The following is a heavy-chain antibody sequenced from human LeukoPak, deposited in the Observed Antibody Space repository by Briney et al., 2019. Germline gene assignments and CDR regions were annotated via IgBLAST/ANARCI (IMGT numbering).Heavy chain of an antibody. D-gene: IGHD6-19*01. J-gene: IGHJ4*02. Sequence: KPSETLSLTCTVSGGSISSSSYYWGWIRQPPGKGLEWIGSIYYTGNTDYNPSLKGRVTMSVDKSKSQFSLKLNSVTAADTAMYYCASLCIKSSCFTWDYWGQGTLVTVSS. V-gene: IGHV4-39*01. CDR3: ASLCIKSSCFTWDY. CDR1: GGSISSSSYY. CDR2: IYYTGNT.